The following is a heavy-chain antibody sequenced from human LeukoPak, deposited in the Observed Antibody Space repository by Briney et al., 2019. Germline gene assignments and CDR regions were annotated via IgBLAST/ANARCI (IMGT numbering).Heavy chain of an antibody. D-gene: IGHD3-9*01. J-gene: IGHJ6*02. CDR2: ISAYNGNT. CDR1: GYTFTSYG. V-gene: IGHV1-18*01. Sequence: GASVKVSCKASGYTFTSYGISWVRQAPGQGLEWMGWISAYNGNTNYAQKLQGRVTMATDTSTSTAYMELRSLRSDDTAVYYCARVDDILTGCCCYYGMDVWGQGTTVTVSS. CDR3: ARVDDILTGCCCYYGMDV.